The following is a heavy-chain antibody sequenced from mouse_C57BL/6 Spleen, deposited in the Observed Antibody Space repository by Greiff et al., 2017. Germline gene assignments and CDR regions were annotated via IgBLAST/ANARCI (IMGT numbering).Heavy chain of an antibody. V-gene: IGHV1-61*01. Sequence: QVQLQQPGAELVRPGSSVKLSCKASGYTFTSYWMDWVKQRPGQGLEWIGNIYPSDSETHYNQKFKDKATLTVDKSSSTAYMQLSSLTSEDSAVYYCSREGARTFAYWGQGTLVTVSA. CDR1: GYTFTSYW. CDR2: IYPSDSET. CDR3: SREGARTFAY. D-gene: IGHD3-1*01. J-gene: IGHJ3*01.